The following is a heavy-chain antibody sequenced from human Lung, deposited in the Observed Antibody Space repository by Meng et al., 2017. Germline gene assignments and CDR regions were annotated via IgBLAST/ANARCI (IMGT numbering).Heavy chain of an antibody. Sequence: QVRLQQWVPGMLNPSETLSLTCVVSGGSFSDYYWSWIRQPPGKGLEWIGEINHSGSTNYNPSLESRATISVDTSQNNLSLKLSSVTAADSAVYYCARGPTTMAHDFDYWGQGTLVTVSS. D-gene: IGHD4-11*01. J-gene: IGHJ4*02. V-gene: IGHV4-34*01. CDR1: GGSFSDYY. CDR3: ARGPTTMAHDFDY. CDR2: INHSGST.